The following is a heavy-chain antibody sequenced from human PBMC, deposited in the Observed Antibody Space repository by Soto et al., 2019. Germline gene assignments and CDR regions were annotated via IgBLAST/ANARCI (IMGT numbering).Heavy chain of an antibody. CDR1: GFTFSSFA. D-gene: IGHD3-9*01. CDR2: ISTSSSTI. Sequence: PGGSLRLSCAASGFTFSSFAMSWVRQAPGKGLDWVSAISTSSSTIYSADSVKGRFTISRDNAKNTLYLQMNSLRAEDTAVYYCARDPPMGAHYDILTGYGMDVWGQGTTVTVSS. J-gene: IGHJ6*02. CDR3: ARDPPMGAHYDILTGYGMDV. V-gene: IGHV3-48*04.